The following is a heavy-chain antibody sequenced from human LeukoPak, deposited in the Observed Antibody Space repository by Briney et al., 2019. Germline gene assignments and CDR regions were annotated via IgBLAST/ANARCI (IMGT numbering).Heavy chain of an antibody. CDR2: IIPIFGTA. Sequence: GASVKVSCKASGCTFSSYAISWVRQAPGQGLEWMGGIIPIFGTANYAQKFQGRVTITADESTSTAYMELSSLRSDDTAVYYCAREGVYYDSSGYYFDYWGQGTLVPVS. J-gene: IGHJ4*02. D-gene: IGHD3-22*01. CDR1: GCTFSSYA. CDR3: AREGVYYDSSGYYFDY. V-gene: IGHV1-69*13.